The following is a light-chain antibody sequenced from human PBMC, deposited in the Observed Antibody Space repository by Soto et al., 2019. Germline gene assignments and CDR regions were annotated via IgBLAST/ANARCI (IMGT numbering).Light chain of an antibody. CDR3: QQSYSPPYP. V-gene: IGKV1-39*01. CDR1: QSISSY. CDR2: AAS. Sequence: DIQMTQSPSSLSASVGERVTITCRANQSISSYLNWYQLKPGKAPKLLIYAASTLQRGFPSRFSGSGSGTDFTLTIRSLQLDDFATDSCQQSYSPPYPFGQGTKVDIK. J-gene: IGKJ2*01.